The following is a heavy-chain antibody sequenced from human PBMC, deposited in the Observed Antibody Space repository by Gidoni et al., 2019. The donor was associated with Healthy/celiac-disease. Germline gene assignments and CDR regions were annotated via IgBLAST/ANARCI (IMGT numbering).Heavy chain of an antibody. CDR3: ARGSTSPARNGYYYYGMDV. CDR1: GGTFSSYA. V-gene: IGHV1-69*01. D-gene: IGHD2-2*01. Sequence: QVQLVQSGAEVKKPGSSVKVSCKASGGTFSSYAISWVRQAPGQGLEWMGGIIPIFGTANYAQKFQGRVTITADESTSTAYMELSSLRSEDTAVYYCARGSTSPARNGYYYYGMDVWGQGTTVTVSS. CDR2: IIPIFGTA. J-gene: IGHJ6*02.